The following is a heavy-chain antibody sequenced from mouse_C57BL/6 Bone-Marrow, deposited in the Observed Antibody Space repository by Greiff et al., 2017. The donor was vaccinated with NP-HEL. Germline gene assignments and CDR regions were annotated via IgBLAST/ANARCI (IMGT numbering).Heavy chain of an antibody. CDR3: ARSRITTVVFDY. CDR1: GYTFTSYW. Sequence: VKLQQPGAELVKPGASVKMSCKASGYTFTSYWITWVKQRPGQGLEWIGDIYPGSGSTNYNEKFKSKATLTVDTSSSTAYMQLSSLTSEDSAVYYCARSRITTVVFDYWGQGTTLTVSS. D-gene: IGHD1-1*01. V-gene: IGHV1-55*01. CDR2: IYPGSGST. J-gene: IGHJ2*01.